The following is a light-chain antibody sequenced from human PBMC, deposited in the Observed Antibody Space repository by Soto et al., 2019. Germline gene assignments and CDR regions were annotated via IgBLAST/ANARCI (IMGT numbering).Light chain of an antibody. V-gene: IGLV2-11*01. J-gene: IGLJ3*02. CDR3: SSYTSSSTWV. Sequence: QSVLTQPRSVSGSPGQSVTISCAGSSSDVGGRDYVSWYQQHPGKAPKLIIYDVSKRPSGVPPRFSGSKSDNTASLTISGLQAEDEADYYCSSYTSSSTWVFGGGTQLTVL. CDR1: SSDVGGRDY. CDR2: DVS.